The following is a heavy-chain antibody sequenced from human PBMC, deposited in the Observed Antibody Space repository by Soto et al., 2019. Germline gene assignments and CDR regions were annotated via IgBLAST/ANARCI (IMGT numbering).Heavy chain of an antibody. CDR1: GFTFSDYY. J-gene: IGHJ4*02. CDR3: ARSGDNYNLLDY. CDR2: SSNSGTFT. D-gene: IGHD1-1*01. V-gene: IGHV3-11*06. Sequence: GGSLRLSCAASGFTFSDYYMIWIRQAPGKGLEWISYSSNSGTFTKYADSVKGRFSISRDNTKNLLFLQMNSLRAEDTALYYCARSGDNYNLLDYWGQGTPVTVSS.